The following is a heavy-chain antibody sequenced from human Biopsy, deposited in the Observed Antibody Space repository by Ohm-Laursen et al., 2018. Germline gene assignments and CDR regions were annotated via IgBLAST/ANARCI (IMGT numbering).Heavy chain of an antibody. D-gene: IGHD3-10*01. Sequence: GSLRLSCAASKFTVRTNSMSWVRLAPGKGLEWVSVIYAGATTYYPDSVKGRFTISRDNSKNTLYLQMNSLRPEDTAVYYCAKQEGVAYGDIDYWGQGTLVTVSS. CDR1: KFTVRTNS. CDR2: IYAGATT. CDR3: AKQEGVAYGDIDY. J-gene: IGHJ4*02. V-gene: IGHV3-66*04.